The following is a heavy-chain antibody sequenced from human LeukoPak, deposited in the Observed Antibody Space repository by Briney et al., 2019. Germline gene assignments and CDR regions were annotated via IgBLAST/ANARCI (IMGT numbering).Heavy chain of an antibody. CDR3: ARDRWSGYYFDY. Sequence: ASVKVSCKASGYTFTGHFMHWVRQAPGQGLEWMGWINPNSGSTNYAQKFQGRVTMTRDTSISTAYMELSRLRSDDTAVYYCARDRWSGYYFDYWGQGTLVTVSS. CDR1: GYTFTGHF. D-gene: IGHD4-23*01. J-gene: IGHJ4*02. V-gene: IGHV1-2*02. CDR2: INPNSGST.